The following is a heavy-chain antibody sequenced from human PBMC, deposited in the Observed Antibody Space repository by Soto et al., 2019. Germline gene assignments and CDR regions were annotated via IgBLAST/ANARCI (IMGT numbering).Heavy chain of an antibody. D-gene: IGHD3-22*01. J-gene: IGHJ4*02. CDR3: ARVKGYYDSSGYYYDYFDY. Sequence: PGGSLRLSCAASGFTFSSYWMHWVRQAPGKGLVWVSRINSDGSSTRYADSVKGRFTISRDNAKNTLYLQMNSLRAEDTAVYYCARVKGYYDSSGYYYDYFDYWGQGTLVTVSS. CDR1: GFTFSSYW. V-gene: IGHV3-74*01. CDR2: INSDGSST.